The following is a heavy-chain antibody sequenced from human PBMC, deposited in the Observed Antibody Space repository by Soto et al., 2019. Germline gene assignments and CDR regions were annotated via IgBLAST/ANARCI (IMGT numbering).Heavy chain of an antibody. D-gene: IGHD6-13*01. Sequence: SVKVSWKASGGTFSSYAISWVRQAPGQGLEWMGGIIPIFGTANYAQKFQGRVTITADKSTSTAYMELSSLRSEDTAVYYCARGGVAAAGTSSPYYYGMDVWGQGTTVTVSS. J-gene: IGHJ6*02. CDR2: IIPIFGTA. CDR1: GGTFSSYA. CDR3: ARGGVAAAGTSSPYYYGMDV. V-gene: IGHV1-69*06.